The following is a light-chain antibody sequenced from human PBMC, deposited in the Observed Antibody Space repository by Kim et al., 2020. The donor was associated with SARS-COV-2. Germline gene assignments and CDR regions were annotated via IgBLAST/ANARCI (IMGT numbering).Light chain of an antibody. CDR3: HQYNNWHA. CDR2: CAS. Sequence: EIVMTQSPGTLSVSPGERVTLSCRASQSVSSNLAWYQQKPGQAPRLLIYCASTRASGIPVRFSGSGSGTEFTLTISSLQSEDFAVYYCHQYNNWHAFGQGTKLEI. V-gene: IGKV3-15*01. J-gene: IGKJ2*01. CDR1: QSVSSN.